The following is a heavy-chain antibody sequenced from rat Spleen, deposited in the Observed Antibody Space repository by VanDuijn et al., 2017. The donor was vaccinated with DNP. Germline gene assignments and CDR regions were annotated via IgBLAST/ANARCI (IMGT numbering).Heavy chain of an antibody. CDR2: ISYDGSRT. V-gene: IGHV5-7*01. CDR3: TTRKSY. CDR1: GFTFSDYA. Sequence: EVQLVESGGGLVQPGRSLKLSCAASGFTFSDYAMAWVRQAPKKGLEWVATISYDGSRTYYRDSGKGRFTISRDNAKSTLYLQMDSLRSEDTATYYCTTRKSYWGQGVMVTVSS. J-gene: IGHJ2*01.